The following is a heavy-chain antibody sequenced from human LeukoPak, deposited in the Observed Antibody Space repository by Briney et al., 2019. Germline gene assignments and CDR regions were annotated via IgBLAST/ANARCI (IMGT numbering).Heavy chain of an antibody. J-gene: IGHJ4*02. CDR1: GFTFSSYW. Sequence: PGGSLRLSCAASGFTFSSYWMSWVRQAPGKGLEWVSRIKSDGSITTYADSVKGRFTISRDNAKNTLYLQMNSLRVADTAVYYCARDPFYGDADLDSWGQGTLVTVSS. D-gene: IGHD4-17*01. V-gene: IGHV3-74*01. CDR2: IKSDGSIT. CDR3: ARDPFYGDADLDS.